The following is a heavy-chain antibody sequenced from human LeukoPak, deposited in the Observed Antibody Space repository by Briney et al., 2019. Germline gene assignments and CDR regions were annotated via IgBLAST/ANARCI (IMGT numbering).Heavy chain of an antibody. CDR3: ARGQDIVVVPAALDY. J-gene: IGHJ4*02. Sequence: SVKVSCKASGGTFSSCAISWVRQAPGQGLEWMGGIIPIFGTANYAQKFQGRVTITADESTSTAYMELSSLRSEDTAVYYCARGQDIVVVPAALDYWGQGTLVTVSS. D-gene: IGHD2-2*01. CDR1: GGTFSSCA. V-gene: IGHV1-69*01. CDR2: IIPIFGTA.